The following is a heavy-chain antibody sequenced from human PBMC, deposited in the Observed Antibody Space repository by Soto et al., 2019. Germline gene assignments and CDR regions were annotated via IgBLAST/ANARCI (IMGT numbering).Heavy chain of an antibody. J-gene: IGHJ5*02. V-gene: IGHV1-69*01. CDR2: IIPVFGTT. Sequence: QAQLVQYGPEVKKPGSSVKVSCKASGGSFRTFVVDWVRQAPGHGPEWMGGIIPVFGTTNYAQKVQGRVTITAEESTSTAFMDARSLTAEDKDVYYCARPGGDYGQNNYFDPWGQGTLVTVSS. D-gene: IGHD4-17*01. CDR3: ARPGGDYGQNNYFDP. CDR1: GGSFRTFV.